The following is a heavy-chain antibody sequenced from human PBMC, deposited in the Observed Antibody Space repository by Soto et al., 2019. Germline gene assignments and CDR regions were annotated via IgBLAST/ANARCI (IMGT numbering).Heavy chain of an antibody. J-gene: IGHJ2*01. D-gene: IGHD3-16*01. Sequence: QVQLVESGGGVVQPGRSLRLSCAASGFTFSSFGMHWVRQAPGKGLQWVAVVSYDGSIKYYADSVKGRFTISRDNSKNTLYLQMNSLRAEDTAVYYCAKNKWDGGGRHFGLWGRGTLVTVSS. CDR2: VSYDGSIK. CDR1: GFTFSSFG. V-gene: IGHV3-30*18. CDR3: AKNKWDGGGRHFGL.